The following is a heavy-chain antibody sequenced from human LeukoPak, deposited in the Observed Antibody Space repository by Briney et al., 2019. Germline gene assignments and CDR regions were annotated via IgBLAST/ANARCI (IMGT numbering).Heavy chain of an antibody. V-gene: IGHV4-34*01. Sequence: SETLSLTCAVYGGSFSGYYWSWIRQPPGKGLEWIGEINHSGSTNYNPSLKSRVTISVDTSKNQFSLKLSSVTAEDTAVYYCAKGGVVVAHYFDYWGQGTLVTVSS. CDR2: INHSGST. D-gene: IGHD3-22*01. J-gene: IGHJ4*02. CDR1: GGSFSGYY. CDR3: AKGGVVVAHYFDY.